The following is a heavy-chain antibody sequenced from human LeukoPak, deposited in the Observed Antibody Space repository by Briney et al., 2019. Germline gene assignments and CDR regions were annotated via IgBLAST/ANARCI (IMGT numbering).Heavy chain of an antibody. D-gene: IGHD5-18*01. Sequence: SETLSLTCTVSGGSISSDSWGWVRQPPGKGLEWVGYIYYSGSTNYNPSLKSRVTISVDTSKNQFSLKLASVTAADTAVYYCARHEDTSVCALDYWGQATLVTASS. CDR3: ARHEDTSVCALDY. CDR1: GGSISSDS. J-gene: IGHJ4*02. CDR2: IYYSGST. V-gene: IGHV4-59*08.